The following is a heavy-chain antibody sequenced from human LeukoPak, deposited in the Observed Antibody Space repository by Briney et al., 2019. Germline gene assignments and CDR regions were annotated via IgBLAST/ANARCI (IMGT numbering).Heavy chain of an antibody. D-gene: IGHD4-11*01. CDR3: ARGDSNFPFDY. V-gene: IGHV4-34*01. CDR2: INHSGST. CDR1: VGSFSGYY. J-gene: IGHJ4*02. Sequence: SETLSLTCAVYVGSFSGYYWSWIRQPPGKGLEGIGQINHSGSTNYNTSLQSRFTISVDTSQNQFSLKLNSVTDADTAVYYCARGDSNFPFDYWGQGTLVTVSS.